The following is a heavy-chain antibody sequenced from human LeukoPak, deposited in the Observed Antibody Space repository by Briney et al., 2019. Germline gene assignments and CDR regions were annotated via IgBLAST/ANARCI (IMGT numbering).Heavy chain of an antibody. J-gene: IGHJ4*02. V-gene: IGHV4-59*01. Sequence: SETLSLTCTVSGGSISSYYWSWIRQPPGKGLEWIGYIYYSGSTNYNPSLKSRVTISVDTSKNQFSLKLSSVTSADTAVYYCARITDTGYSSGWVDYWGQGTLVTVSS. CDR2: IYYSGST. CDR1: GGSISSYY. D-gene: IGHD6-19*01. CDR3: ARITDTGYSSGWVDY.